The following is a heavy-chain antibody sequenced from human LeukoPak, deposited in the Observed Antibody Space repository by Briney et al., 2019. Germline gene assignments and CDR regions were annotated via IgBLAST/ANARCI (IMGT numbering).Heavy chain of an antibody. J-gene: IGHJ5*02. CDR2: IIPIFGTA. Sequence: SVKVSCKASGGTFSSYAISWVRQAPGQGLEWMGGIIPIFGTANYAQKFQGRVTITADESTSTAYMELSSLRSEDTAVYYCASAYPAANNWFDPWGQGTLVTVSS. D-gene: IGHD2-2*01. V-gene: IGHV1-69*13. CDR1: GGTFSSYA. CDR3: ASAYPAANNWFDP.